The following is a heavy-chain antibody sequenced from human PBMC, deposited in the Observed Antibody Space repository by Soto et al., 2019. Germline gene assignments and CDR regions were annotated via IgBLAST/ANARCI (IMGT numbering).Heavy chain of an antibody. V-gene: IGHV1-3*01. J-gene: IGHJ6*02. CDR2: INAGNGNT. D-gene: IGHD2-2*01. CDR3: ARVGGCSSTSCPYYYYYYGMDV. Sequence: GASVKVSCKASGYTFTSYAMHRVRQAPGQRLEWMGWINAGNGNTKYSQKFQGRVTITRDTSASTAYMELSSLRSEDTAVYYCARVGGCSSTSCPYYYYYYGMDVWGQGTTVTVSS. CDR1: GYTFTSYA.